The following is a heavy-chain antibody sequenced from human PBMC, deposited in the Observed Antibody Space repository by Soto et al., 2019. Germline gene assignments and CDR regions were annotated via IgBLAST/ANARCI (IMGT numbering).Heavy chain of an antibody. J-gene: IGHJ6*02. Sequence: EVQLLESGGGLIQPGGSLRLSCAGSGFTFSDYGMNWVRQAPGKGLEWVSGLTWGGSAYYAESVRGPFTISRDNSKSILYVQMNSLRVEDTAVYYCAKERTSSTYDGMDVWGQGTPVTVSS. CDR1: GFTFSDYG. D-gene: IGHD6-6*01. CDR2: LTWGGSA. V-gene: IGHV3-23*01. CDR3: AKERTSSTYDGMDV.